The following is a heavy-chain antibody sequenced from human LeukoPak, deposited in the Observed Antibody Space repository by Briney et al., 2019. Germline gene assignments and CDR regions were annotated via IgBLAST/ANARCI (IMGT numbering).Heavy chain of an antibody. CDR1: GYTFSNYG. CDR3: ARTCSGSSCYVIY. J-gene: IGHJ4*02. CDR2: VSGYNGNT. Sequence: ASVKVSCKAPGYTFSNYGITWVRQAPGQGLEWMGWVSGYNGNTNYAQKFQGRVTMTTETSTSTAYMELRSLRSDDTAVYYCARTCSGSSCYVIYWGQGTLLTVSS. D-gene: IGHD2-2*01. V-gene: IGHV1-18*01.